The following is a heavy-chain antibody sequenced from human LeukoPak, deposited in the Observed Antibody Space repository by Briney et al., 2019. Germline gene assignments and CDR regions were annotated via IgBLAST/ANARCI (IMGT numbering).Heavy chain of an antibody. D-gene: IGHD2-15*01. J-gene: IGHJ6*02. Sequence: GGSLRLSCSASGFPFSSYAMHWVRQAPGKGLEYVSAISDSGGSTYYADSVKGRFTISRDNSKNTLYLQMSSLRAEDTAVYFCVRGYSFGPYGMDVWGQGTTDTVSS. CDR1: GFPFSSYA. V-gene: IGHV3-64D*09. CDR2: ISDSGGST. CDR3: VRGYSFGPYGMDV.